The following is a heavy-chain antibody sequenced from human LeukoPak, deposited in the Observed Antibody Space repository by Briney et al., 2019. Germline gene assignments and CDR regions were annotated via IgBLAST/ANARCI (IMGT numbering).Heavy chain of an antibody. D-gene: IGHD6-19*01. J-gene: IGHJ4*02. CDR2: IRCNGGTI. Sequence: GRSLRLSCAASGFTFDDYAMRWVRQAPGKGLEWVSGIRCNGGTIYYADSVKGRFSISRDNAKNSLYLQMNSLRAEDMALYYCAARSTRGYSSGWYYFDYWGKGTLVTVSS. V-gene: IGHV3-9*03. CDR3: AARSTRGYSSGWYYFDY. CDR1: GFTFDDYA.